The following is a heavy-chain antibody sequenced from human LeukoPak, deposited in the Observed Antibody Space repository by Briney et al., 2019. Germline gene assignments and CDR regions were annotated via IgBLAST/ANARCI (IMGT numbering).Heavy chain of an antibody. CDR1: GFHFNIWS. CDR2: LSRSTTII. J-gene: IGHJ4*02. D-gene: IGHD6-19*01. CDR3: ARSGWYDDFDY. V-gene: IGHV3-48*01. Sequence: GGSLSLSCAASGFHFNIWSMNWVRQAPGKGLEWISYLSRSTTIIYYADSVKGRFTISRDNAKNSLYLQMNSLRAEDTAMYYCARSGWYDDFDYLGQGTLVTVSS.